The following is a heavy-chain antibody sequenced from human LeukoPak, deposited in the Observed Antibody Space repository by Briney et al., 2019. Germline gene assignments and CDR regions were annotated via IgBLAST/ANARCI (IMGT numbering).Heavy chain of an antibody. V-gene: IGHV4-4*07. CDR3: ARGYSYGYYYYYMDV. CDR1: GGSISSYY. J-gene: IGHJ6*03. D-gene: IGHD5-18*01. CDR2: IYTSGST. Sequence: SETLSLTCTVSGGSISSYYWSWIRQPPGKGLEWIGRIYTSGSTNYNPSLKSRVTMSVDTSKNQFSLKLSSVTAADTAVYYCARGYSYGYYYYYMDVWGKGTTVTISS.